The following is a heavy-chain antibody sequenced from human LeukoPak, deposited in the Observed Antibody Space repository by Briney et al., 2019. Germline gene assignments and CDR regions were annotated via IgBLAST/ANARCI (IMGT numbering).Heavy chain of an antibody. Sequence: SETLSLTCAVYGGSISSSNWWSGVRQPPGKGLEWIGEIYHSGSTNYNPSLKSRVTISVDKSKNQFSLKLSSVTAADTAVYYCARDDYDILTGYPDPPFDYWGQGTLVTVSS. CDR3: ARDDYDILTGYPDPPFDY. CDR1: GGSISSSNW. V-gene: IGHV4-4*02. D-gene: IGHD3-9*01. CDR2: IYHSGST. J-gene: IGHJ4*02.